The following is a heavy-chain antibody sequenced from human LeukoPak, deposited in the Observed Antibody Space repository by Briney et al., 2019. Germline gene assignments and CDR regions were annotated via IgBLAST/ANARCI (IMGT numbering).Heavy chain of an antibody. V-gene: IGHV3-21*06. Sequence: KSGGSLRLSCAASGFTFSSYSMNWVRQAPGKGLEWVSSISSSSSYIYYADSVKGRFTISRDNAKNSLYLQMNSLRAEDTAVYFCARGGSYSLAIGYWGQGTLVTVSS. CDR2: ISSSSSYI. J-gene: IGHJ4*02. D-gene: IGHD1-26*01. CDR1: GFTFSSYS. CDR3: ARGGSYSLAIGY.